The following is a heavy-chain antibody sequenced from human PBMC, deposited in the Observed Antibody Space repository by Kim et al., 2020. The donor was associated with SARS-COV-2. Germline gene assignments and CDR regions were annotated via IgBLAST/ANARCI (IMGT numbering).Heavy chain of an antibody. CDR3: ARFIKYGDYLSGMDV. V-gene: IGHV4-59*08. CDR2: IYYSGST. Sequence: SETLSLTCTVSGGSISSYYWSWIRQPPGKGLEWIGYIYYSGSTNYNPSLKSRVTISVDTSKNQFSLKLSSVTAADTAVYYCARFIKYGDYLSGMDVWGQGTTVTVSS. J-gene: IGHJ6*02. D-gene: IGHD4-17*01. CDR1: GGSISSYY.